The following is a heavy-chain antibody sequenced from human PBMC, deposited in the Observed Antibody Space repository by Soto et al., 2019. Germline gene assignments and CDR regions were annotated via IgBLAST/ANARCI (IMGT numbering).Heavy chain of an antibody. CDR3: ARVSGYCSGGSCYSPPWFDP. CDR1: GGSISSGGYY. Sequence: SETLSLTCTVSGGSISSGGYYWSWIRQHPGKGLEWIGYIYYSGSTYYNPSLKSRVTISVDTSKNQFSLKLSSVTAADTAVYYCARVSGYCSGGSCYSPPWFDPWGQGTLVTVSS. V-gene: IGHV4-31*03. D-gene: IGHD2-15*01. J-gene: IGHJ5*02. CDR2: IYYSGST.